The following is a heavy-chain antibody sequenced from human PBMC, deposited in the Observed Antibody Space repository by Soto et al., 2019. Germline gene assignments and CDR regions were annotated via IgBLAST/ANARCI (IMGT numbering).Heavy chain of an antibody. CDR2: IIPIFGTA. J-gene: IGHJ4*02. Sequence: SVKVSCKASGGTFSSYAISWVRQAPGQGLEWMGGIIPIFGTANYAQKFQGRVTITRDKSASTAYMELSSLRSEDTAVYYYARGERYYYDTSGYFGFDYWGQGTLVTVSS. CDR1: GGTFSSYA. V-gene: IGHV1-69*05. CDR3: ARGERYYYDTSGYFGFDY. D-gene: IGHD3-22*01.